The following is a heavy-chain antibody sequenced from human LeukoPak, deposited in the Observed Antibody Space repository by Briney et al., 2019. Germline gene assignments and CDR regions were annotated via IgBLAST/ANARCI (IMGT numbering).Heavy chain of an antibody. CDR3: ARAISGTSLDY. CDR2: ISSNGGST. CDR1: GFTFSSYA. D-gene: IGHD1-7*01. J-gene: IGHJ4*02. Sequence: SGGSLRLSCAASGFTFSSYAMHWVRQAPGKGLEYVSAISSNGGSTYYANSVKGRFTISRDNSKNTLYLQMGSLRAEDMAVYYCARAISGTSLDYWGQGTLVTVSS. V-gene: IGHV3-64*01.